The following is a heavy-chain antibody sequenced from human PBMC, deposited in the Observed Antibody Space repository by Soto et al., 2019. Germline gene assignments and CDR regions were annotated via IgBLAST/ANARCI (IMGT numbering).Heavy chain of an antibody. CDR2: ISGGGNDG. D-gene: IGHD3-3*02. J-gene: IGHJ4*02. CDR3: ARRLVLASTVTESLDY. CDR1: RFTFSSYA. V-gene: IGHV3-23*01. Sequence: GGSLRLSCAASRFTFSSYAMSWVRQAPGKGLEWVSSISGGGNDGYYADSVKGRFTISRDNSQNTLYLQMSSPRADDTAVYYCARRLVLASTVTESLDYWDQGALVNVSS.